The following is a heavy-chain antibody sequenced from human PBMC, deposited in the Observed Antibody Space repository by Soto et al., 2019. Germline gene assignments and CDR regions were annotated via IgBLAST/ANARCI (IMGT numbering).Heavy chain of an antibody. D-gene: IGHD1-26*01. J-gene: IGHJ3*02. CDR3: ARDRRSYTPGVVAFDI. CDR1: GYTFTSYG. V-gene: IGHV1-18*01. Sequence: QVQLVQSGAEVKKPGALVKVSCKASGYTFTSYGISWVRQAPGQGLEWMGWISAYNGNTNYAQKLQGRVTMTTDTSTSTAYMELRSLRSNDTAVYYCARDRRSYTPGVVAFDIWGQGTMVTVSS. CDR2: ISAYNGNT.